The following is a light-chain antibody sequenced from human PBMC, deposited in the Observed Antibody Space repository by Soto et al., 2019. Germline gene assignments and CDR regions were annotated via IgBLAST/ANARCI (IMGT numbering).Light chain of an antibody. CDR2: GAS. CDR3: PQYGSSHRSWT. Sequence: EIVLTQSPGTLSLSPGERATLSCRASQSASGSYLAWYQQKPGQAPRLLIYGASSRATGIPDRFSGSGFGTDFTLTISRLEPEDFAVYYCPQYGSSHRSWTFGQGTKVEI. J-gene: IGKJ1*01. CDR1: QSASGSY. V-gene: IGKV3-20*01.